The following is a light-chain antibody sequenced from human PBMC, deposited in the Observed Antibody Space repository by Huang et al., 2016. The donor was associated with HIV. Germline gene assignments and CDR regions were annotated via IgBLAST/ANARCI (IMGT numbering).Light chain of an antibody. CDR3: QHYNNWPPTWT. CDR2: GVS. CDR1: QSVSRN. V-gene: IGKV3-15*01. Sequence: EIVMTQSPVTLSLSPGERATLSCRASQSVSRNFAWYQQRPGRAPRLRIYGVSARATGIPARFSGSGSWADFTLTISSLQSEDSAVYYCQHYNNWPPTWTFGQGTKVEI. J-gene: IGKJ1*01.